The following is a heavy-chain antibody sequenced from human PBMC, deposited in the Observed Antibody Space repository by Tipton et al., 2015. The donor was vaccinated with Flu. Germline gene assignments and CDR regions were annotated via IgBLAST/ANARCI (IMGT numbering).Heavy chain of an antibody. CDR1: GGSISSSSYY. J-gene: IGHJ6*02. CDR2: IYYSGST. D-gene: IGHD3-10*01. CDR3: AREALLWFGERGGYYYYGMDV. V-gene: IGHV4-39*07. Sequence: TLSLTCTVSGGSISSSSYYWGWIRQPPGKGLEWIGSIYYSGSTYYNPSLKSRVTISVDTSKNQFSLKLSSVTAADTAVYHCAREALLWFGERGGYYYYGMDVWGQGTTVTVSS.